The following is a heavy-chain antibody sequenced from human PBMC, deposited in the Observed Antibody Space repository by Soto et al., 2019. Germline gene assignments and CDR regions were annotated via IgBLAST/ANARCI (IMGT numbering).Heavy chain of an antibody. CDR1: GFTFSSYA. D-gene: IGHD1-26*01. CDR2: ISGSGGST. CDR3: AKARGGKKGYYYYGMDV. V-gene: IGHV3-23*01. Sequence: GGSLRLSCAASGFTFSSYAMSWVRQAPGKGLEWVSAISGSGGSTYYADSVKGRFTISRDNSKNTLYLQMNSLRAEDTAVYYCAKARGGKKGYYYYGMDVWGQGTKVTVSS. J-gene: IGHJ6*02.